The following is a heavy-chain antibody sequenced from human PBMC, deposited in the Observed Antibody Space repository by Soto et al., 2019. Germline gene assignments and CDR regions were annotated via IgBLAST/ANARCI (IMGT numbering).Heavy chain of an antibody. V-gene: IGHV3-33*01. J-gene: IGHJ6*02. CDR2: IWYDGSNK. D-gene: IGHD3-3*01. CDR3: ARSARVIFGAPPYGMDV. Sequence: SLRLSCAASGFTFSSYGMHWVRQAPGKGLEWVAVIWYDGSNKYYADSVKGRFTISRDNSKNTLYLQMNSLRAEDTAVYYCARSARVIFGAPPYGMDVWGQGTTVTVSS. CDR1: GFTFSSYG.